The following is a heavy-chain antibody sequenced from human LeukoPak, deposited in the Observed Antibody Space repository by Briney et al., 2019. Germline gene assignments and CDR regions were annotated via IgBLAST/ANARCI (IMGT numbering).Heavy chain of an antibody. Sequence: GGSLRLSCAASGFTFSSYAMSWVRQAPGKGLEWVSAISGSGGSTYYADSVKGRFIISRDNSKNTLYLQMNSLRAEDTAVYYCAKDLEVEAARPQGYWGQGTLVTVSS. CDR3: AKDLEVEAARPQGY. V-gene: IGHV3-23*01. CDR2: ISGSGGST. CDR1: GFTFSSYA. D-gene: IGHD6-6*01. J-gene: IGHJ4*02.